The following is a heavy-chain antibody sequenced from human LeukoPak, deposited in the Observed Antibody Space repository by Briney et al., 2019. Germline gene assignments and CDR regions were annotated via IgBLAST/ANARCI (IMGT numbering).Heavy chain of an antibody. CDR2: IWYDGSNK. Sequence: PGRSLRLSCAASGFTFSSYGMHWVRQAPGKGLEWVAVIWYDGSNKYYADSVKGRFTISRDNSKNTLYLQMNSLRAEDTAVYYCAYGWDDAFDIWGQGTMVTVSS. CDR3: AYGWDDAFDI. CDR1: GFTFSSYG. D-gene: IGHD6-19*01. J-gene: IGHJ3*02. V-gene: IGHV3-33*01.